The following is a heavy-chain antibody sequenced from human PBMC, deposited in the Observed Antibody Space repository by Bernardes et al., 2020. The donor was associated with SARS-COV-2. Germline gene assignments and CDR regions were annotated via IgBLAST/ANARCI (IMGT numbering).Heavy chain of an antibody. CDR1: GYSFTSYW. J-gene: IGHJ3*02. CDR2: IYPGDSDT. Sequence: GESLKISCKGSGYSFTSYWIGWVRQMPGKGLEWMGIIYPGDSDTRYSPSFQGQVTISADKSISTAYLQWSSLKASDTAMYYCAAGTYSSSPIDAFDIWGQGTMVTVSS. D-gene: IGHD6-6*01. CDR3: AAGTYSSSPIDAFDI. V-gene: IGHV5-51*01.